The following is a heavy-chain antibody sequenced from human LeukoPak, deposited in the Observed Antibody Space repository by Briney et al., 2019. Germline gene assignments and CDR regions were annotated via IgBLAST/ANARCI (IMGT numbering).Heavy chain of an antibody. V-gene: IGHV4-4*07. Sequence: KPSETLSLTCTVSGGSFSIYYWSWIRQPAGKGLEWIGRIYTSGNTYYNPSLKSRVTMSVDTSKNQFSLNLSSVTAADAAVYYCARVFSVAGTFDYWGQGTLVTVSS. CDR2: IYTSGNT. J-gene: IGHJ4*02. D-gene: IGHD6-19*01. CDR1: GGSFSIYY. CDR3: ARVFSVAGTFDY.